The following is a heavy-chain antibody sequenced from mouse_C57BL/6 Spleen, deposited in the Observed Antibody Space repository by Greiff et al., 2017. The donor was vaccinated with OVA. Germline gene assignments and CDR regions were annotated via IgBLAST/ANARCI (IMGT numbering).Heavy chain of an antibody. D-gene: IGHD2-12*01. CDR2: IWSGGST. J-gene: IGHJ4*01. V-gene: IGHV2-4*01. CDR1: GFSLTSYG. Sequence: VKVVESGPGLVQPSQSLSITCTVSGFSLTSYGVHWVRQPPGKGLEWLGVIWSGGSTDYNAAFISRLSISKDNSKSQVFFKMNSLQADDTAIYYCAKKGDDVEAMDYWGQGTSVTVSS. CDR3: AKKGDDVEAMDY.